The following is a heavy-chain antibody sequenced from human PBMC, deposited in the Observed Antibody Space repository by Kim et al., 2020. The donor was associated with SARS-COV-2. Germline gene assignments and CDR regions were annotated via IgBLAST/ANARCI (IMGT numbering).Heavy chain of an antibody. CDR1: GGTFSNYV. CDR3: ARGCGSVGENTPYSY. D-gene: IGHD1-26*01. Sequence: SVKVSCKASGGTFSNYVISWVRQAPGQGLEWMGGIIPIFGTTNYAQKLQGRVTITADESTSTVYMELHSVRSEDTAIYYCARGCGSVGENTPYSYWGQGTLVTVSS. J-gene: IGHJ4*02. V-gene: IGHV1-69*13. CDR2: IIPIFGTT.